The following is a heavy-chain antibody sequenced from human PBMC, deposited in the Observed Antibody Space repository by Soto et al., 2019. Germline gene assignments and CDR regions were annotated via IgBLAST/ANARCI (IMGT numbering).Heavy chain of an antibody. Sequence: PGGSLRLSCAASGFTFSSYGMHWVRQAPGKGLEWVAVIWYDGSNKYYADSVKGRFTISRDNSKNTLYLQMNSLRAEDTAVYYCARDQDIAAAGDLYYHYYMDVWGKGTTVTVSS. CDR3: ARDQDIAAAGDLYYHYYMDV. V-gene: IGHV3-33*01. CDR2: IWYDGSNK. J-gene: IGHJ6*03. CDR1: GFTFSSYG. D-gene: IGHD6-13*01.